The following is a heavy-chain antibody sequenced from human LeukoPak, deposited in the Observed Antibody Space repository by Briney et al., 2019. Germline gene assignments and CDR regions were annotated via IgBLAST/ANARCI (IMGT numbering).Heavy chain of an antibody. CDR3: ARSISTTGTDY. Sequence: PSETLSLTCAVSGYSISSGYYWAWIRQPPGKGLEWIGSIYHSGSTYYNPSLKSRVTISVDTSKKQFSLRLSSVTAADTAMYYCARSISTTGTDYWGQGTLVTVSS. D-gene: IGHD1-7*01. V-gene: IGHV4-38-2*01. CDR2: IYHSGST. J-gene: IGHJ4*02. CDR1: GYSISSGYY.